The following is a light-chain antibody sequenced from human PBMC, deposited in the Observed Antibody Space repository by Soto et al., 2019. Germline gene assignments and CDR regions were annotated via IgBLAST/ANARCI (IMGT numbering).Light chain of an antibody. V-gene: IGKV3-15*01. CDR2: GAS. Sequence: GVSQSAAALSVSTGERATLSCRASQSVSSNLAWYQQKPGQAPRLLIYGASTRATGIPARFSGSGSGTEFTLTISSLQSEDFAVYYCQQYGSSPLTFGGATKVHI. CDR1: QSVSSN. CDR3: QQYGSSPLT. J-gene: IGKJ4*01.